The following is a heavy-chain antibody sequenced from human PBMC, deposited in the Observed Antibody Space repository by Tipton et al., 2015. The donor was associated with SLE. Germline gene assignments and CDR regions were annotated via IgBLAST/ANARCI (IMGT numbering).Heavy chain of an antibody. V-gene: IGHV1-2*02. J-gene: IGHJ4*02. D-gene: IGHD3-9*01. CDR3: ARVLTGYRWELLLDY. CDR2: INPKRGHT. Sequence: QLVQSGAEVKKPGASVKVSCKASGGTFSSYAISWVRQAPGQGLEWMGWINPKRGHTKYAQKFQDRVAMTRDMSISTAYMELNRLTSDDTAVYYCARVLTGYRWELLLDYWGQGTLVTVSS. CDR1: GGTFSSYA.